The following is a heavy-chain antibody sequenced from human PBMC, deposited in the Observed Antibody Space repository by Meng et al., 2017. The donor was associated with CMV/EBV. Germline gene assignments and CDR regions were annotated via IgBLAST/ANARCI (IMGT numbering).Heavy chain of an antibody. J-gene: IGHJ6*02. CDR1: GGTFSSYA. D-gene: IGHD2-2*01. V-gene: IGHV1-69*05. Sequence: SVKVSCKASGGTFSSYAISWGRQAPGQGLEWMGGIIPIFGTANYAQKFQGRVTITTDESTSTAYMELSSLRSEDTAVYYCASNVVPAAMDYYYYGMDVWGQGTTVTVSS. CDR2: IIPIFGTA. CDR3: ASNVVPAAMDYYYYGMDV.